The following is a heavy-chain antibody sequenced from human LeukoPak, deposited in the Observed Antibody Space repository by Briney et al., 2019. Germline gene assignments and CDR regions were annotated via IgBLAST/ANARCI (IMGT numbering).Heavy chain of an antibody. CDR2: INSNGDNT. CDR1: GFIFRNYG. CDR3: ARDSGRAQGWFGH. Sequence: PGGSLRLSCAASGFIFRNYGMHWVRQAPGKGLEYVSSINSNGDNTYYADSVRGRFTISRDNSKNMLYLQMGSLTTEDTAVFYCARDSGRAQGWFGHWGQGTLVTVSS. D-gene: IGHD5-12*01. J-gene: IGHJ5*02. V-gene: IGHV3-64*02.